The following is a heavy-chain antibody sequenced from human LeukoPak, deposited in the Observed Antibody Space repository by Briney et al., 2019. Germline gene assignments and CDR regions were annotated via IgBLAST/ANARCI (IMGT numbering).Heavy chain of an antibody. D-gene: IGHD1-14*01. CDR2: ISSSGNIT. V-gene: IGHV3-11*01. CDR1: RFTFSNYY. Sequence: KAGGSLRLSCAASRFTFSNYYMSWIRQAPGKGLEWLSYISSSGNITYYADSVKGRFTVSRDNTKNSLFLQMDSLRAEDTAVYYCEAGIGDYWGQGTLLTVSS. CDR3: EAGIGDY. J-gene: IGHJ4*02.